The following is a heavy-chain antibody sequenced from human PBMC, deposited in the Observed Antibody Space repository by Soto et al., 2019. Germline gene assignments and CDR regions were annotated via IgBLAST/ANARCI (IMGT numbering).Heavy chain of an antibody. CDR2: IYYSGST. Sequence: SETLSLTCTVSGGSISSGDYYWSWIRQPPGKGLEWIGYIYYSGSTYYNPSLKSRVTISVDTSKNQFSLKLSSVTAADTAVYYCARYCSGGSCYEGRSSLFDYWGQGTLVTGSS. D-gene: IGHD2-15*01. CDR3: ARYCSGGSCYEGRSSLFDY. CDR1: GGSISSGDYY. J-gene: IGHJ4*02. V-gene: IGHV4-30-4*01.